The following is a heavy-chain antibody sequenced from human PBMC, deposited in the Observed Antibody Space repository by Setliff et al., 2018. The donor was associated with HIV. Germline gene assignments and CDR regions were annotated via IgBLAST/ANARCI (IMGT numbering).Heavy chain of an antibody. CDR2: IDHSGNT. CDR1: GGSFSGFY. J-gene: IGHJ5*02. CDR3: ARKPPNIAVKTWFDP. V-gene: IGHV4-34*01. Sequence: SETLSLTCAVYGGSFSGFYWTWIRQPPGKGLEWVGEIDHSGNTNYNPSLKGRVTISVDTSKKQFSLKLNSVIAADTAVYFCARKPPNIAVKTWFDPWGQGTLVTVSS. D-gene: IGHD6-19*01.